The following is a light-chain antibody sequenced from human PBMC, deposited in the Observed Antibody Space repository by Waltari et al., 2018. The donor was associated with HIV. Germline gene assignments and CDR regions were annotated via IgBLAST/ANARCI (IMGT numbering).Light chain of an antibody. J-gene: IGLJ3*02. CDR2: DDN. V-gene: IGLV3-21*02. CDR3: QVWDTTTDQWV. Sequence: SYVLTPPPSVSVDPGETARLTCGGTNIGSKSGQGYQQKPGQPPVLVFYDDNDRPSGIPERFSGSSSGNTATLTISRVEAGDEADYYCQVWDTTTDQWVFGGGTELAVL. CDR1: NIGSKS.